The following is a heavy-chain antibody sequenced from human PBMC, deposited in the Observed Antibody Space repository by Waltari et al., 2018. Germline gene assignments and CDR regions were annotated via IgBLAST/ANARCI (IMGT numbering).Heavy chain of an antibody. Sequence: QVQLQESGPGLVKPSETLSLTCTVSGGSVRSYYWSWIRRPPGKGLEWIGYIYYSGSTNYNPSLKSRVTISVDTSKNQCSLKLSSVTAADTAVYYCARHGPRWPGDAFDIWGQGTMVTVSS. CDR3: ARHGPRWPGDAFDI. CDR2: IYYSGST. J-gene: IGHJ3*02. V-gene: IGHV4-59*08. CDR1: GGSVRSYY.